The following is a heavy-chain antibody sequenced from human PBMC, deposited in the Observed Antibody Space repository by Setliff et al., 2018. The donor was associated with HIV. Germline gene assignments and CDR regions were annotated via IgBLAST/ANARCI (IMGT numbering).Heavy chain of an antibody. J-gene: IGHJ4*02. CDR1: GGSITSGSDY. CDR2: IYTTGST. V-gene: IGHV4-61*02. D-gene: IGHD5-12*01. CDR3: ARVNTLLAFFTH. Sequence: SETLSLTCTVSGGSITSGSDYWSWIRQPAGKGLEWIGRIYTTGSTNYNPSLKSRVSISVDTSKDQFSLRLTSVTAADTAFYFCARVNTLLAFFTHWGPGILVTVSS.